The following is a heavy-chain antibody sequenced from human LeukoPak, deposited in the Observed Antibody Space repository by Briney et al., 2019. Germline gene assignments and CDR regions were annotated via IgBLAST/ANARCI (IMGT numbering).Heavy chain of an antibody. CDR3: AREVVIVPDYFYYGLDV. CDR1: GFTFGDYY. J-gene: IGHJ6*02. Sequence: SGGSLRLSCAASGFTFGDYYMTWIRQAPGKGLEWLSFISSRGDSLYYADSVRGRFTISRDNAKNSLFLQMNSLRAEDTAVYYCAREVVIVPDYFYYGLDVWGQGTTVSVSS. CDR2: ISSRGDSL. V-gene: IGHV3-11*01. D-gene: IGHD2/OR15-2a*01.